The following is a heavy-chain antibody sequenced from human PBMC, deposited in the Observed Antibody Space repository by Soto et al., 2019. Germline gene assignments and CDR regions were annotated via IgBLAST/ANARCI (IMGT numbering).Heavy chain of an antibody. D-gene: IGHD3-10*01. Sequence: PGGSLSLSCAASGFTFSSYGMHWVRQAPGKGLEWVAVISYDGSNKYYADSVKGRFSISRDNSKNFLYLQMSGLRADDSAVYYCTRGAGFFYGVDVWGLGTTVTVS. V-gene: IGHV3-30*03. CDR2: ISYDGSNK. CDR3: TRGAGFFYGVDV. J-gene: IGHJ6*02. CDR1: GFTFSSYG.